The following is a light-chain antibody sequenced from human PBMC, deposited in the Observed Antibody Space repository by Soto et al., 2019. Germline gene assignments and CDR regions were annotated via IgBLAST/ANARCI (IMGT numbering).Light chain of an antibody. J-gene: IGLJ2*01. CDR1: TSDVGGYNS. CDR2: DVS. CDR3: SSYTSSSPVV. V-gene: IGLV2-14*01. Sequence: QSALTQPASVSGSPGQSIAISCTGTTSDVGGYNSVSWYQQHPGKAPKLMIYDVSYRPSGVSDRFSGSKSGNTASLTISGLQAEDEADYYCSSYTSSSPVVFGGGTKLTVL.